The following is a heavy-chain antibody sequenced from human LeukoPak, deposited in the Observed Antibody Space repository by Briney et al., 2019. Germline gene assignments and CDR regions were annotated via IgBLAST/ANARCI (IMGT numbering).Heavy chain of an antibody. V-gene: IGHV1-2*02. CDR3: ARDQSSWYYFDY. CDR2: INPNSGGT. CDR1: GGTFSSYA. Sequence: GASVKVSCKASGGTFSSYAISWVRQAPGQGLEWMGWINPNSGGTNYAQKFQGRVTMTRDTSISTAYMELSRLRSDDTAVYYCARDQSSWYYFDYWGQGTLVTVSS. D-gene: IGHD6-13*01. J-gene: IGHJ4*02.